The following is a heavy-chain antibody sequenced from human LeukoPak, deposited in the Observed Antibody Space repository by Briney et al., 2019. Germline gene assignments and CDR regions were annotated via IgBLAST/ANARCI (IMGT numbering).Heavy chain of an antibody. J-gene: IGHJ3*02. Sequence: EGSLRLSCAASGFTVSSNYMSWVRQAPGKGLEWVSVIYTGGSMYYADSVKGRFTISRDNSKNTLYLQMNSLRAEDTAVYYCFGDYAQGANAFDIWGQGTIVTSSS. CDR1: GFTVSSNY. CDR3: FGDYAQGANAFDI. V-gene: IGHV3-53*01. CDR2: IYTGGSM. D-gene: IGHD4-17*01.